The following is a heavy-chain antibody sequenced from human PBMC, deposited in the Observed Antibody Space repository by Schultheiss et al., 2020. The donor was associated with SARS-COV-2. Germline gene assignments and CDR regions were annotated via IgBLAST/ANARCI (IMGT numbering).Heavy chain of an antibody. V-gene: IGHV4-34*01. Sequence: TDSTPSLKSRVTISVVTSKSQFSLKLNSVTAADTAVYYCARGWGSGAFDIWGQGTMVTVSS. J-gene: IGHJ3*02. CDR2: T. D-gene: IGHD7-27*01. CDR3: ARGWGSGAFDI.